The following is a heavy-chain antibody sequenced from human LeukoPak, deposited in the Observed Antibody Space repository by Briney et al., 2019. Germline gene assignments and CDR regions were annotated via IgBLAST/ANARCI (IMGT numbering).Heavy chain of an antibody. D-gene: IGHD4-17*01. CDR1: GFPFSSYA. J-gene: IGHJ4*02. Sequence: GGSLRLSCAASGFPFSSYAMSWVRQAPGKGLEWVSLISWDGGSTYYADSVKGRFTISRDNSKNSLYLQMNSLRAEDTALYCCAKDIEYGDYMDYWGQGTLVTVSS. CDR2: ISWDGGST. CDR3: AKDIEYGDYMDY. V-gene: IGHV3-43D*03.